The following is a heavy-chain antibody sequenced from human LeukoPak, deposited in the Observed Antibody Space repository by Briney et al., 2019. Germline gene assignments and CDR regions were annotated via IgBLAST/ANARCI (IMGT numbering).Heavy chain of an antibody. Sequence: KSSETLSLTCTVSGGSINIGRYYWAWIRQPPGKGLEWIGTTYYSGSTYYNPSLKSRVTISVDRSRDQFSLNLYSVTAADTAVYFCARHLSPVTLLDPFDIWGQGTMVTVSS. CDR1: GGSINIGRYY. CDR2: TYYSGST. J-gene: IGHJ3*02. V-gene: IGHV4-39*01. CDR3: ARHLSPVTLLDPFDI. D-gene: IGHD5-18*01.